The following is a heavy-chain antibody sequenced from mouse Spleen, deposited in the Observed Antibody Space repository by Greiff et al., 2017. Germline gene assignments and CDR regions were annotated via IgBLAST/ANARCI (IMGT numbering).Heavy chain of an antibody. CDR3: ARAGSSYGYFDV. J-gene: IGHJ1*01. Sequence: EVKLLESGPELEKPGASVKISCKASGYSFTGYNMNWVKQSNGKSLEWIGNIDPYYGGTSYNQKFKGKATLTVDKSSSTAYMQLKSLTSEDSAVYYCARAGSSYGYFDVWGAGTTVTVSS. D-gene: IGHD1-1*01. V-gene: IGHV1-39*01. CDR1: GYSFTGYN. CDR2: IDPYYGGT.